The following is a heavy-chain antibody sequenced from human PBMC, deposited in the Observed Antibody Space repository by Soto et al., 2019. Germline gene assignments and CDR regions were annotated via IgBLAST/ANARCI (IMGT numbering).Heavy chain of an antibody. CDR3: AIANYGDNDY. V-gene: IGHV1-18*01. CDR2: ISAYNGNI. J-gene: IGHJ4*02. D-gene: IGHD4-17*01. CDR1: GYIFPSST. Sequence: QVQLVQSGAEVKKPGASVKVSGKAPGYIFPSSTISWVRQAPGQGLEWMGWISAYNGNIKDAQKFQGRFTMTTDTSTSTAYMELRSLTSDDTAMYYCAIANYGDNDYWGQGTLVTVSS.